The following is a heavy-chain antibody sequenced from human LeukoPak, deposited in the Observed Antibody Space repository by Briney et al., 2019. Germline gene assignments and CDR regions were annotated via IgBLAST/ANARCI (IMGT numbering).Heavy chain of an antibody. Sequence: PGGSLRLSCAASGFTFSSYGMHWVRQAPGKGLEWVAVIWYDGSNKYYADSVKGRFTISRDNSKNTLYLQMNSLRAEDTAVYYCARDPHSSGFDYWGQGTLVTVSS. CDR1: GFTFSSYG. V-gene: IGHV3-33*01. J-gene: IGHJ4*02. CDR3: ARDPHSSGFDY. CDR2: IWYDGSNK. D-gene: IGHD6-19*01.